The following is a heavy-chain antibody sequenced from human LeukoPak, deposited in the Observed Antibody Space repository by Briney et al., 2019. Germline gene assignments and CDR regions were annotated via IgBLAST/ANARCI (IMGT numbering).Heavy chain of an antibody. CDR1: GGSIISSSYY. Sequence: PSETLSLTCTVSGGSIISSSYYWGWIRQPPGKGLEWIGSMYHSGSTYYNPSLKSRVTISVDTSKKHLLLNLTSVTAADTAVYYCARGSGSYGYWGQGTLVTVSS. J-gene: IGHJ4*02. CDR3: ARGSGSYGY. V-gene: IGHV4-39*02. D-gene: IGHD1-26*01. CDR2: MYHSGST.